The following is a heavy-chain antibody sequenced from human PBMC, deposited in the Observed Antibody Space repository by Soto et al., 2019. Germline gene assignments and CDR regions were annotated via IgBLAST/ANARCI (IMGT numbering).Heavy chain of an antibody. CDR2: INAGNGNT. V-gene: IGHV1-3*01. Sequence: ASVKVSCKAAGYTFTSHGLHWVRQAPGQRLEWMGWINAGNGNTHYSQKFQATVTITRDTSASTAYMELSSLRSEDTAVYYCARVHSNYVYYYYGMDVWGQGATVTVSS. CDR3: ARVHSNYVYYYYGMDV. J-gene: IGHJ6*02. CDR1: GYTFTSHG. D-gene: IGHD4-4*01.